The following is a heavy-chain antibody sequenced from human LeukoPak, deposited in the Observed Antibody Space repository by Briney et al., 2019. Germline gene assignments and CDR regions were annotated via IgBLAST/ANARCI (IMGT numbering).Heavy chain of an antibody. CDR1: GFTFSGSA. CDR2: IRSKATDYAT. D-gene: IGHD3-9*01. V-gene: IGHV3-73*01. J-gene: IGHJ4*02. CDR3: TRRNDILAGYGFDY. Sequence: GGSLRLSCVASGFTFSGSAMHWVRQASGKGLEWVGRIRSKATDYATAYAASVKDRFTISRDDSKNTAYLQMNSLKTEDTAVYYCTRRNDILAGYGFDYWGQGTLVTVSS.